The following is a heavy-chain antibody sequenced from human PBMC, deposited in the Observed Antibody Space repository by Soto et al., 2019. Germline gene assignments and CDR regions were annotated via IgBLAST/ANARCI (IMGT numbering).Heavy chain of an antibody. Sequence: SQAVSVTCAISGARVSGNSAAWNWIRQSPSRGLEWLGRTYYRSKCYNDYAVSVKSRITINPDTSKNQFSLQLNSVTPEDTAVYYWARDHDAAASPLDSWGQRNLLTFSS. CDR1: GARVSGNSAA. J-gene: IGHJ4*02. V-gene: IGHV6-1*01. D-gene: IGHD6-25*01. CDR2: TYYRSKCYN. CDR3: ARDHDAAASPLDS.